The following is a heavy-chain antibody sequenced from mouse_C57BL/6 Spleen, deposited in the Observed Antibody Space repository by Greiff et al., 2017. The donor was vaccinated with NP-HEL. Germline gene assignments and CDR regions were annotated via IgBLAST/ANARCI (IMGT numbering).Heavy chain of an antibody. J-gene: IGHJ2*01. Sequence: QVQLKESGAELVKPGASVKISCKASGYAFSSYWMNWVKQRPGKGLEWIGQIYPGDGDTNYNGKFKGKATLTADKSSSTAYMQLSSLTSEDSAVYFCAREGGDGDSFDYWGQGTTLTVSS. D-gene: IGHD2-3*01. CDR3: AREGGDGDSFDY. CDR2: IYPGDGDT. CDR1: GYAFSSYW. V-gene: IGHV1-80*01.